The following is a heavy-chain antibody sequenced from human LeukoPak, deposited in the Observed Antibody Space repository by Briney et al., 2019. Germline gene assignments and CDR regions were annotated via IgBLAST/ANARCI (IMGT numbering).Heavy chain of an antibody. CDR3: VRDGTWYDY. D-gene: IGHD1-26*01. CDR1: GFTVRSNY. CDR2: IYSGGST. J-gene: IGHJ4*02. Sequence: GGSLRLSCAASGFTVRSNYMSWVRQAPGKGLEWVSVIYSGGSTYYADSVKGRFTISRDNAENSLYLLMNSLRDEDTAVYHCVRDGTWYDYWGQGTLVTVSS. V-gene: IGHV3-66*01.